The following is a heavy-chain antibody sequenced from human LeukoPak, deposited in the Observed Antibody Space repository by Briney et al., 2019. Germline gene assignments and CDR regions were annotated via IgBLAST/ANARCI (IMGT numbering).Heavy chain of an antibody. V-gene: IGHV3-30*18. CDR2: ISYDGSNK. CDR1: GFTFSSYG. Sequence: GGSLRLSCAASGFTFSSYGMHWVRQAPGKGLEWVAVISYDGSNKYYADSVKGPFTISRDNSKNTLYLQMNSLRAEDTAVYYCAKDLVAATPNYYYGMDVWGQGTTVTVSS. D-gene: IGHD2-15*01. CDR3: AKDLVAATPNYYYGMDV. J-gene: IGHJ6*02.